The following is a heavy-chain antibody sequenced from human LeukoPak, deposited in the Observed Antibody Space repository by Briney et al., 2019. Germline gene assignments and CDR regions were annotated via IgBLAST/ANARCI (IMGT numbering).Heavy chain of an antibody. D-gene: IGHD3-10*01. J-gene: IGHJ4*02. Sequence: SETLSLTCAVYGGSFSGYYWSWIRQPPGKGLEWIGEISHSGSTNYNPSLKSRVTISVDTSKNQFSLKLSSVTAADTAVYYCARGRRRSYYYGSGSYYLDYWGQGTLVTVSS. CDR2: ISHSGST. V-gene: IGHV4-34*01. CDR1: GGSFSGYY. CDR3: ARGRRRSYYYGSGSYYLDY.